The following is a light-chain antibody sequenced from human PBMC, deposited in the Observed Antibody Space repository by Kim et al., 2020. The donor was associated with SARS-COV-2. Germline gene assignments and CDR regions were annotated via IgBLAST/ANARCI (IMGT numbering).Light chain of an antibody. J-gene: IGLJ3*02. V-gene: IGLV3-21*04. CDR3: QVWDSSSDHPV. Sequence: ARGEAAGMSCGGNDIGSKSVHRYRQKPGQAPVLVTYYDSARPSGIPERFSGSNSGNAGTLTIRRVEAGDEADYYCQVWDSSSDHPVFGGGTQLTVL. CDR1: DIGSKS. CDR2: YDS.